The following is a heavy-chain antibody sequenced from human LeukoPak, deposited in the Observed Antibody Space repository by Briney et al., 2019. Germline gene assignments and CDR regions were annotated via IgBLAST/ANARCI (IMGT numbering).Heavy chain of an antibody. CDR3: ARALSWTTESCYYMDV. J-gene: IGHJ6*03. D-gene: IGHD3/OR15-3a*01. Sequence: GASVKVSCKASGYTFTSYDMNWVRQATGQGLEWLGWMNPNSGNTGYAQNFQGRVTMTMNTSITTAYMELSSLRSEDTAVYYCARALSWTTESCYYMDVWGKGTTVTVSS. CDR2: MNPNSGNT. V-gene: IGHV1-8*01. CDR1: GYTFTSYD.